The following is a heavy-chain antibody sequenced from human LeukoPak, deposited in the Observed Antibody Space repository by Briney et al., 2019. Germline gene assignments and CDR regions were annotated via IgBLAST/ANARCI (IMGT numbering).Heavy chain of an antibody. J-gene: IGHJ4*02. CDR2: IGAYNGDT. V-gene: IGHV1-18*04. CDR1: GYTFTSFG. Sequence: ASVKVSCKPSGYTFTSFGISWVRQAPGQGLEWMGWIGAYNGDTNYAQKFQGRVTMTTDTSTSTAYMDLWSLRSDDTAVYYCTRDHCRGDNCPSFDYWGQGTLVTVSS. D-gene: IGHD2-15*01. CDR3: TRDHCRGDNCPSFDY.